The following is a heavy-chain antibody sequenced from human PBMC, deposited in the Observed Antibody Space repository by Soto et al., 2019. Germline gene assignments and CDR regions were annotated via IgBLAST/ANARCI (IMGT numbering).Heavy chain of an antibody. CDR2: IYYSGST. CDR1: VGSVSSGSYS. J-gene: IGHJ3*02. Sequence: AETLSLTCTVSVGSVSSGSYSWSWIRQPPGKGLEWIGYIYYSGSTNYNPSLKSRVTISVDTSKNQFSLKLSSVTAADTAVYYCARDRYYEKVAFDIWGQGTMVTVSS. CDR3: ARDRYYEKVAFDI. D-gene: IGHD3-22*01. V-gene: IGHV4-61*01.